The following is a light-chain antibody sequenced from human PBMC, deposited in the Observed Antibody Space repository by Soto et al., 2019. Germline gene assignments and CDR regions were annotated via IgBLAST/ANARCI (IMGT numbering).Light chain of an antibody. CDR1: QTVTSD. Sequence: VLTQSPGTLALSPGEGATLSCRASQTVTSDYLAWYQQKPGQAPRLLIYGVSDRATGIPDRFSASGSGTEFTLTISSLQSEDFAVYYCQQYNNWPHTFGQGTKVDI. V-gene: IGKV3D-15*01. CDR2: GVS. CDR3: QQYNNWPHT. J-gene: IGKJ2*01.